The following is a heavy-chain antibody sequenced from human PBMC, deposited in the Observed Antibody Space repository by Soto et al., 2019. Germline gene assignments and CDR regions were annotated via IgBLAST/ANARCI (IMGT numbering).Heavy chain of an antibody. V-gene: IGHV3-11*01. D-gene: IGHD3-10*01. CDR3: ARDAHITMVRGVTHY. Sequence: GSLRLSCAASGFTFSDYYMSWIRQAPGKGLEWVSYISSSGSTIYYADSVKGRFTISRDNAKNSLYLQMNSLRAEDTAVYYCARDAHITMVRGVTHYWGQGTLVTVSS. CDR1: GFTFSDYY. CDR2: ISSSGSTI. J-gene: IGHJ4*02.